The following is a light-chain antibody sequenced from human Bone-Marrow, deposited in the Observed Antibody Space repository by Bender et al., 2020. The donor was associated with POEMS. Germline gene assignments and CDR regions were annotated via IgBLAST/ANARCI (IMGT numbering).Light chain of an antibody. Sequence: SYELTQPPSVSVSPGQTASITCTGDKLGEKYTCWYQQKPGQSPVLVIYQDRKRPSGFPDRFSGSNTGNTATLTITGTQATDEGDYYCQAWDSSTGVFGTGTKVTVL. J-gene: IGLJ1*01. CDR2: QDR. CDR1: KLGEKY. V-gene: IGLV3-1*01. CDR3: QAWDSSTGV.